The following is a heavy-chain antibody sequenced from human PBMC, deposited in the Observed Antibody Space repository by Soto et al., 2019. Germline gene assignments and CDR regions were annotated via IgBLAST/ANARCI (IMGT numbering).Heavy chain of an antibody. D-gene: IGHD5-18*01. Sequence: SVKVSCKASGGTFSSYAISWVRQAPGQGLEWMGGIIPIFGTASYAQKFQGRVTITADESTSTAYMELSSLRSEDTAVYYCARGKVTGYSYGSYYYYGMDVWGQGTTVTVSS. CDR2: IIPIFGTA. CDR3: ARGKVTGYSYGSYYYYGMDV. V-gene: IGHV1-69*13. CDR1: GGTFSSYA. J-gene: IGHJ6*02.